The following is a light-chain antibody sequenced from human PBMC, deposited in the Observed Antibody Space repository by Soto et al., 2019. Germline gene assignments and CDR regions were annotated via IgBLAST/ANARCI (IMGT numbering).Light chain of an antibody. CDR1: SSDVGGYNY. CDR3: SSYTSSSTVV. V-gene: IGLV2-14*01. CDR2: DVS. Sequence: QSALTPPASVSGSPGQSIPISCTGTSSDVGGYNYVSWYQQHPGKAPKLMIYDVSNRPSGVSNRFSGSKSGNTASLTISGLQAEDEADYYCSSYTSSSTVVFGGGTKLTVL. J-gene: IGLJ2*01.